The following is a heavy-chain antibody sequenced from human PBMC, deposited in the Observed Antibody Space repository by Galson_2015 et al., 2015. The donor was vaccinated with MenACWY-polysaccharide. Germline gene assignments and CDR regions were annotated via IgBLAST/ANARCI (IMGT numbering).Heavy chain of an antibody. Sequence: SLRLSCAASGFTFSDYNMIWVRQAPGKGLEWVSYISSSTIYKYYAESVKGRFSISRDNSKNTMYVQMNDLRAEDTATYYCARDYCSRTSCDGLDVWGQGTTVTVSS. V-gene: IGHV3-21*01. CDR2: ISSSTIYK. CDR3: ARDYCSRTSCDGLDV. D-gene: IGHD2-2*01. J-gene: IGHJ6*02. CDR1: GFTFSDYN.